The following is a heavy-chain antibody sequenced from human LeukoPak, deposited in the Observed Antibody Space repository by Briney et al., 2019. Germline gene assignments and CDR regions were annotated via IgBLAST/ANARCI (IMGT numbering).Heavy chain of an antibody. Sequence: SETLSLTCTVSGGSISSGGYYWSWIRQPPGKGLEWIGEINHSGSTNYNPSLKSRVTISVDTSKNQFSLKLSSVTAADTAVYYCARFGKARYSKYYYGMDVWGQGTTVTVSS. D-gene: IGHD3-9*01. CDR2: INHSGST. CDR1: GGSISSGGYY. V-gene: IGHV4-39*07. CDR3: ARFGKARYSKYYYGMDV. J-gene: IGHJ6*02.